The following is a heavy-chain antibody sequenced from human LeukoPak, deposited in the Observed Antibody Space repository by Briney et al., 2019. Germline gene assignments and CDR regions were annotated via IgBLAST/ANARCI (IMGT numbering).Heavy chain of an antibody. D-gene: IGHD1-26*01. Sequence: SETLSLTCTVSGGSISSGDYYWSWIRQPPGKGLEWIGYIYYSGSTYYNPSLKSRVTISVDTSKNQFSLKLSSVTAADTAVYYYARGLVGATTPDAFDIWGQGTMVTVSS. V-gene: IGHV4-30-4*01. J-gene: IGHJ3*02. CDR1: GGSISSGDYY. CDR2: IYYSGST. CDR3: ARGLVGATTPDAFDI.